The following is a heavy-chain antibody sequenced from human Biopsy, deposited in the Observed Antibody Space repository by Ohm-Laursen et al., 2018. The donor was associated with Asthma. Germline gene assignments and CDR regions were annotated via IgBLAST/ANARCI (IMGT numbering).Heavy chain of an antibody. V-gene: IGHV3-30*18. CDR3: AKDPRICGDNVADMDV. J-gene: IGHJ6*02. D-gene: IGHD4-17*01. Sequence: SLRLSCAASGFTFSSYGMYWVRQAPGKGLEWVAVISYDGSNKYYADSVKGRFTLSRDNSKNTLYLQMSSLRVEDTAVYYCAKDPRICGDNVADMDVWGQGTTVTVS. CDR2: ISYDGSNK. CDR1: GFTFSSYG.